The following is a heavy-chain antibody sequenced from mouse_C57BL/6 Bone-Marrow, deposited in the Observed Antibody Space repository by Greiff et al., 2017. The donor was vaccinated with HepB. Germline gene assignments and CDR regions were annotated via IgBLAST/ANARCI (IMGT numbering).Heavy chain of an antibody. CDR3: ARPPLLLRSLYYYAMDY. J-gene: IGHJ4*01. V-gene: IGHV1-81*01. Sequence: VQGVESGAELARPGASVKLSCKASGYTFTSYGISWVKQRTGQGLEWIGEIYPRSGNTSYNEKFKGKATLTAYKSSSTAYMELRSLTSEDSAVYFCARPPLLLRSLYYYAMDYWGQGTSVTVSS. CDR1: GYTFTSYG. CDR2: IYPRSGNT. D-gene: IGHD1-1*01.